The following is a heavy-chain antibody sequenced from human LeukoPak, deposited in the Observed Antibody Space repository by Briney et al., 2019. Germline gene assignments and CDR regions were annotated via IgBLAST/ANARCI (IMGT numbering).Heavy chain of an antibody. Sequence: ASVKVSCKASGYTFTSYAISCVRQAPGQGLEWMGWIRAHNGDTNHAQQLQGRVTMTTDTSTRTAYMGLRSLRSEDTAVYYCARGEFICTINTCYASALDSWGQGTLVTVSS. D-gene: IGHD2-2*01. J-gene: IGHJ4*02. V-gene: IGHV1-18*01. CDR1: GYTFTSYA. CDR3: ARGEFICTINTCYASALDS. CDR2: IRAHNGDT.